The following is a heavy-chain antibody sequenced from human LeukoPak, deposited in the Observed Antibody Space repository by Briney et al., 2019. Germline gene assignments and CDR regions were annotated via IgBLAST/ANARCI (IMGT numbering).Heavy chain of an antibody. Sequence: GGSLRLSCVASGFSFSNYGMHWVRQAPGKGLEWVTFIRSDSSYKYYADSVKGRFTTSRDNSKSTLDLQMNSLRPEDTALYYCARDRGVSGNYYDYWGQGTLVTVSS. CDR1: GFSFSNYG. D-gene: IGHD3-10*01. J-gene: IGHJ4*02. CDR2: IRSDSSYK. CDR3: ARDRGVSGNYYDY. V-gene: IGHV3-30*02.